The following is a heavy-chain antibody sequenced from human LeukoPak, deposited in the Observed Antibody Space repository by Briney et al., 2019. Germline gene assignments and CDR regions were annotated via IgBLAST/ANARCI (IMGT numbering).Heavy chain of an antibody. D-gene: IGHD2-2*01. V-gene: IGHV1-69*04. J-gene: IGHJ5*02. CDR1: GGTFSSYA. CDR2: IIPILGIA. Sequence: GASVKVSCKASGGTFSSYAISWVRQAPGQGLEWMGRIIPILGIANYAQKFQGRVTITADKSTSTAYMELSSLRSEDTAVYYCARASHAVVVVPAAPLDPRGQGTLVTLSS. CDR3: ARASHAVVVVPAAPLDP.